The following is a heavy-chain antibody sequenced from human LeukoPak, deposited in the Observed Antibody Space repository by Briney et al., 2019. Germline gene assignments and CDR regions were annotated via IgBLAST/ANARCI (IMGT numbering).Heavy chain of an antibody. CDR3: ARSTGYYYDSSGYAPHWYFDL. Sequence: SETLSLTCTVSGGSISSYYWSWIRQPPGKGLEWNGYIYYSGSTNYNPSLKSRVTISVDTSKNQFSLKLSSVTAADTAVYYCARSTGYYYDSSGYAPHWYFDLWGRGTLVTVSS. CDR1: GGSISSYY. J-gene: IGHJ2*01. V-gene: IGHV4-59*01. D-gene: IGHD3-22*01. CDR2: IYYSGST.